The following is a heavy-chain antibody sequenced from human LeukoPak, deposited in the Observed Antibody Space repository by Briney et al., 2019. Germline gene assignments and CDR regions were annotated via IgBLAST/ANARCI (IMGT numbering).Heavy chain of an antibody. CDR2: IKDDASIR. Sequence: GGSLRLSCTASGFAISGFWTHWVRQAPGNGLVWVSRIKDDASIRDYAESVKGRFTISRDNAKSTLYLQIDSLRADDTAVYYCVRGDFTLDYWGQGTLVTVSS. D-gene: IGHD2-21*02. CDR3: VRGDFTLDY. J-gene: IGHJ4*02. CDR1: GFAISGFW. V-gene: IGHV3-74*01.